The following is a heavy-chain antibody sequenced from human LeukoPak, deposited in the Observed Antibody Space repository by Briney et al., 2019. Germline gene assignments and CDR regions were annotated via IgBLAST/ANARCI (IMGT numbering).Heavy chain of an antibody. CDR3: ASRGGSSSGASGYYMDV. CDR2: MNPKSGNT. J-gene: IGHJ6*03. Sequence: GASVKVSCKASGYTFTSYDINWVRQATGQGLEWMGWMNPKSGNTGYAQKFQGRVTMTRSTSISTAYMELSSLRTDDTAVYYCASRGGSSSGASGYYMDVWGKGTTVTVSS. CDR1: GYTFTSYD. V-gene: IGHV1-8*01. D-gene: IGHD6-6*01.